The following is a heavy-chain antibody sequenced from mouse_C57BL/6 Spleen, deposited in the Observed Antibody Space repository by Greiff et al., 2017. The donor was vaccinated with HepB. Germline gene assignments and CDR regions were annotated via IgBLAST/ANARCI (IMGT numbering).Heavy chain of an antibody. V-gene: IGHV1-50*01. CDR3: ARSGITTVVAKSDY. Sequence: QVQLQQPGAELVKPGASVKLSCKASGYTFTSYWMQWVKQRPGQGLEWIGEIDPSDSYTNYNQKFKGKATLTVDTSSSTAYMQLRSLTSEDSAVYYCARSGITTVVAKSDYWGQGTTLTVSS. J-gene: IGHJ2*01. CDR1: GYTFTSYW. CDR2: IDPSDSYT. D-gene: IGHD1-1*01.